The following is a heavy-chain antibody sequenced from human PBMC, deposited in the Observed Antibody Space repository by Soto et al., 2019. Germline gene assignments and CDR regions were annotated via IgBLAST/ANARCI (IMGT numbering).Heavy chain of an antibody. CDR1: GGSISSGVYS. Sequence: PSETLSLTCAVSGGSISSGVYSWGWIRQPPEKGLEWIGYIYHSGSILYNPSLKSRVTISMDRSNNQFSLKLSSVTAADTAVYYWARAGSGWYSSVGGEFEYFQHWGQGTLVTVSS. J-gene: IGHJ1*01. V-gene: IGHV4-30-2*01. CDR3: ARAGSGWYSSVGGEFEYFQH. D-gene: IGHD6-13*01. CDR2: IYHSGSI.